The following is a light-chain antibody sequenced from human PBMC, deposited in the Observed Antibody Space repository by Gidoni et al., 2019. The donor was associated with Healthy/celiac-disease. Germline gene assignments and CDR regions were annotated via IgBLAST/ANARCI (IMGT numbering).Light chain of an antibody. CDR2: GAS. V-gene: IGKV3-15*01. Sequence: ELLMTQSPATLSVSPGVRATLACRASQSVSSNLAWYQQKPGQAPRLLIYGASTRATGIPARFSGSGSGTEFTLTISSLQSEDFAVYYCQQYNNWPRTFGQGTKLEIK. J-gene: IGKJ2*01. CDR3: QQYNNWPRT. CDR1: QSVSSN.